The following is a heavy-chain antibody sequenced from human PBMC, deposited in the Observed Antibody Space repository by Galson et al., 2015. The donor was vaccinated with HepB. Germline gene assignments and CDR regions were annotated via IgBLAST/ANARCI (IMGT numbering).Heavy chain of an antibody. D-gene: IGHD3-10*01. J-gene: IGHJ4*02. V-gene: IGHV1-46*01. CDR2: INPSGGST. CDR3: ARGVLLWDGPDY. CDR1: GYKFISYY. Sequence: SVKVSCKASGYKFISYYMHWVRQAPGQGLEWMGIINPSGGSTDYAPKFQGRVTLTRDTSTSTVFMELSSLRSDDTAMYFCARGVLLWDGPDYWGQGTVVTVSS.